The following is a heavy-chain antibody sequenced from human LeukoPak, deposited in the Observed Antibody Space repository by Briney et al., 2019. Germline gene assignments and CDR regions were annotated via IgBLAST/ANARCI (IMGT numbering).Heavy chain of an antibody. V-gene: IGHV1-58*01. J-gene: IGHJ4*02. CDR2: IVVGSGNT. CDR1: GFTFTSSA. CDR3: AAATRAQLLFDY. Sequence: ASVKVSCKASGFTFTSSAVQWVRQARGQRFEWIGWIVVGSGNTNYAQKFQERVTITRDMSTSTAYMELSSLRSEDTAVYYCAAATRAQLLFDYWGQGTLVTVSS. D-gene: IGHD2-2*01.